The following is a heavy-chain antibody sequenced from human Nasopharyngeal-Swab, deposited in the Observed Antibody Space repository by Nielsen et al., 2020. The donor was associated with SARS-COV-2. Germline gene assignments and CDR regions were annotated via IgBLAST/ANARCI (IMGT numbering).Heavy chain of an antibody. D-gene: IGHD6-19*01. CDR1: GYTFTSYD. CDR3: ARPTTSYSSGWSFPHDY. Sequence: SVKVSCKASGYTFTSYDINWVRQATGQGLEWMGWMNPNSGNTGYAQKFQGRVTMTRNTSISTAYMELSSLRSEDTAVYYCARPTTSYSSGWSFPHDYWGQGTLVTVSS. CDR2: MNPNSGNT. J-gene: IGHJ4*02. V-gene: IGHV1-8*01.